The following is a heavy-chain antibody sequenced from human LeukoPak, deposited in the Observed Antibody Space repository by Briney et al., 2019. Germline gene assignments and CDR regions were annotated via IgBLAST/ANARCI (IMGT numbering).Heavy chain of an antibody. D-gene: IGHD3-22*01. CDR1: GFTFSSYS. V-gene: IGHV3-48*01. CDR2: ISSSSTI. J-gene: IGHJ4*02. CDR3: ARVPPDSSGYYLTYYFDY. Sequence: GGSLRLSCAASGFTFSSYSIQWVRQAPGKGLEWVSHISSSSTISYADSVKGRFTVSRDNAKNSLYLQMNSLRAEDTAVYYCARVPPDSSGYYLTYYFDYWGQGTLVTVTS.